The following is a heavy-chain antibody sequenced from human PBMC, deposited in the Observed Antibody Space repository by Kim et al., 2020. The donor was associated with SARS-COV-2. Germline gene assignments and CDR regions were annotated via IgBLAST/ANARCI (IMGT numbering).Heavy chain of an antibody. J-gene: IGHJ5*02. Sequence: GGSLRLSCVASGFSFSSYAMSWVRQAPGKGLEWVANINQDGGEKYNVDSVKGRITISRDNAKNLVYLQMSGLRDEDTAVYYCARDIRGTWFDPWGQGTLV. CDR3: ARDIRGTWFDP. V-gene: IGHV3-7*01. CDR2: INQDGGEK. D-gene: IGHD3-16*01. CDR1: GFSFSSYA.